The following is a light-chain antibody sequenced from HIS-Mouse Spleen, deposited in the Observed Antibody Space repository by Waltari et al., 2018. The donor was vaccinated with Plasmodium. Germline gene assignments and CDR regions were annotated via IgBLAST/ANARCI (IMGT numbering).Light chain of an antibody. CDR2: GKN. V-gene: IGLV3-19*01. Sequence: SSELTQDPAVSVALGQTVRITCQGDSLRSHYASWYQQKPGQAPVLVFYGKNNRPSGMPDRYACPSSGTTASLTLTGAQAEDEADYYWNSRDSSGNHQVFGGGTKLTVL. CDR3: NSRDSSGNHQV. CDR1: SLRSHY. J-gene: IGLJ3*02.